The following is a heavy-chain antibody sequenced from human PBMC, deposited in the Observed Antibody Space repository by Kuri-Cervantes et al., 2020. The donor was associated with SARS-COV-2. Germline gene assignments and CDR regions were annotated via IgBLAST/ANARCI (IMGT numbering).Heavy chain of an antibody. CDR3: AKDSDGHFDY. V-gene: IGHV3-74*01. CDR1: GFSFSSYW. J-gene: IGHJ4*02. D-gene: IGHD5-24*01. Sequence: GGSLRLSCAASGFSFSSYWMHWVRQAPEKGLVWVARIKSDGSNTTYGDSVKGRVTISRDNAKNSLYLAMSSLRVEDTAFYYCAKDSDGHFDYWGQGTLVTVSS. CDR2: IKSDGSNT.